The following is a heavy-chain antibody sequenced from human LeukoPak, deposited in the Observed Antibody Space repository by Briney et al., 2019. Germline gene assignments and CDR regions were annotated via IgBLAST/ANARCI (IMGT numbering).Heavy chain of an antibody. V-gene: IGHV1-2*06. Sequence: ASVKVSCKASGYTFTGYYMHWVRQAPGQGLEWMGRINPNSGGTNYAQKFQGRVTMTEDTSTDTAYMELSSLRSEDTAVYYCATRSIAVAGTYYFDYWGQGTLVTVSS. J-gene: IGHJ4*02. D-gene: IGHD6-19*01. CDR2: INPNSGGT. CDR3: ATRSIAVAGTYYFDY. CDR1: GYTFTGYY.